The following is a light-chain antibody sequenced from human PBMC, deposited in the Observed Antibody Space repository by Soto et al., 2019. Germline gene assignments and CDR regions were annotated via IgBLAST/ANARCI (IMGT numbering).Light chain of an antibody. J-gene: IGKJ1*01. CDR1: QSISSW. CDR2: KAS. V-gene: IGKV1-5*03. CDR3: QQYNSKGT. Sequence: DIQMTQSPSTLSASVGDRVTITCRASQSISSWLAWYQQKPGKAPKLLIYKASSLESGVPSRFSGSGSGTEFTLTISSLQPDDFATYYCQQYNSKGTFGQGTKADIK.